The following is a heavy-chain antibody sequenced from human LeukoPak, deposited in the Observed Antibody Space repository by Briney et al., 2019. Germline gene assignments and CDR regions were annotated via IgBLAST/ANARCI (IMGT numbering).Heavy chain of an antibody. J-gene: IGHJ6*02. CDR1: GYTFTNYD. CDR3: ARGSDSSGYYFEDYYGMDV. D-gene: IGHD3-22*01. CDR2: MNPNSGNT. Sequence: GASVKVSCKASGYTFTNYDINWVRQATGQGLEWMGWMNPNSGNTGYAQKFQGRVTMTRNTSISTAYMELSSLRSEDMAIYYCARGSDSSGYYFEDYYGMDVWGQGTTVTVSS. V-gene: IGHV1-8*01.